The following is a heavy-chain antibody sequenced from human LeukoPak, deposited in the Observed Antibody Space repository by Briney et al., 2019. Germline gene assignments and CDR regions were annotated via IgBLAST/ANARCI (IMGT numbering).Heavy chain of an antibody. Sequence: TLSLTCTVSGGSISSGGYYWSWIRQHPGKGLEWIGYIYYSGSTYYNPSLKSRVTISVDTSKNQFSLKLSSVTAADTAVYYCARAYQDARPSWFDPWGQGTLVTVSS. D-gene: IGHD3-16*01. CDR1: GGSISSGGYY. CDR3: ARAYQDARPSWFDP. CDR2: IYYSGST. J-gene: IGHJ5*02. V-gene: IGHV4-31*03.